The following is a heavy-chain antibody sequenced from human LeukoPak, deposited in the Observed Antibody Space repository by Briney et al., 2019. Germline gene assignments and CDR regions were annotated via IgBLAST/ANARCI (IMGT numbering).Heavy chain of an antibody. CDR2: ISAYNGNT. D-gene: IGHD3-10*01. CDR1: GYTLTSYG. J-gene: IGHJ4*02. V-gene: IGHV1-18*01. Sequence: ASVKVSCKASGYTLTSYGISWVRQAPGQGLEWMGWISAYNGNTNYAQKLQGRVTMTTDTSTSTAYMELRSLRSDDTAVYYCARDRTMVRGVIGTSSDYWGQGTLVTVSS. CDR3: ARDRTMVRGVIGTSSDY.